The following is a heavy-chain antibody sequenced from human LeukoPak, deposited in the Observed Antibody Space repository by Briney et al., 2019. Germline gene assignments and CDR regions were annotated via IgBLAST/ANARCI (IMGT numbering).Heavy chain of an antibody. CDR2: ISSSSSYI. CDR3: ARDFYYDSSGYYDY. CDR1: GFTFSSYS. J-gene: IGHJ4*02. V-gene: IGHV3-21*01. D-gene: IGHD3-22*01. Sequence: PGRSVRLSCAASGFTFSSYSMNWVRQAPGKGLEWVSSISSSSSYIYYADSVKGRFTISRDNAKNSLYLQMNSLRAEDTAVYYCARDFYYDSSGYYDYWGQGTLVTVSS.